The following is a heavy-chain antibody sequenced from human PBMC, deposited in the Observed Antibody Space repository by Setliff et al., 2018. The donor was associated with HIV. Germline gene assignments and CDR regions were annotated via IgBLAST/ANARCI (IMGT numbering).Heavy chain of an antibody. Sequence: ASVKVSCKASGYTFINYAMNWVRQAPGQGLEWMGWINTNTGSPTHAQAFTGRFVFSVDTSVTTAYLQISSLKAEDTAVYYCARALYGDYGGDINWFDPWGQGTLVTVS. CDR1: GYTFINYA. CDR2: INTNTGSP. D-gene: IGHD4-17*01. V-gene: IGHV7-4-1*02. CDR3: ARALYGDYGGDINWFDP. J-gene: IGHJ5*02.